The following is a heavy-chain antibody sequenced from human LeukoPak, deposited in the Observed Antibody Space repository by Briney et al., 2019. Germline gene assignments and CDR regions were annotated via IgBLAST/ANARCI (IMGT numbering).Heavy chain of an antibody. CDR3: AKGRNYYDCSDLDY. CDR1: GLTFSNYA. D-gene: IGHD3-22*01. Sequence: GGSLRLSCAASGLTFSNYAMSWVRQVPGKGLEWVSVISGGGGSTYYTDSVKGRFTISRDNSKNTLYLQMNSLGAEDTALYYCAKGRNYYDCSDLDYWGQGTLVTVSS. CDR2: ISGGGGST. V-gene: IGHV3-23*01. J-gene: IGHJ4*02.